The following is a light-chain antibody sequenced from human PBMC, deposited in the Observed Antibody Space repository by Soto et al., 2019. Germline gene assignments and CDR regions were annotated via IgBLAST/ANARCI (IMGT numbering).Light chain of an antibody. Sequence: EIVMTQSPATLSVSPGEGVTLSCRASERLTTNLAWYQQSPGQAPRLLIYGTYARATGIPTRFSGSGTGTEFTLTISSLESEDFAVYYCQQYGNFPYTFGQGTK. V-gene: IGKV3D-15*01. J-gene: IGKJ2*01. CDR3: QQYGNFPYT. CDR1: ERLTTN. CDR2: GTY.